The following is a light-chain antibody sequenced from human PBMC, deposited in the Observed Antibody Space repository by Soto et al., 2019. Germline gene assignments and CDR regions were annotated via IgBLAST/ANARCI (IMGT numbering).Light chain of an antibody. CDR1: SGYSNYK. CDR2: VGTGGIVG. V-gene: IGLV9-49*03. Sequence: QLVLTQPPSASASLGASVTLTCTLSSGYSNYKVDWYQQRPGKGPRFVMRVGTGGIVGSKGDGIPDRFSVLGSGLNRYLTIKNIQEEDESDYHCGADHGGGSNFVYVFGTGTQLTVL. J-gene: IGLJ1*01. CDR3: GADHGGGSNFVYV.